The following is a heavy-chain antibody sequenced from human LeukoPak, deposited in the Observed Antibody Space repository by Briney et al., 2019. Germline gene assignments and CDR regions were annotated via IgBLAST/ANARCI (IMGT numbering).Heavy chain of an antibody. V-gene: IGHV3-43D*03. Sequence: GGSLRLSCAASGFTFDDYAMHWVRQAPGKGLEWVSLISWDGGSTYYADSVKGRFTISRDNAKNTVYLEMNSLRAEDTAVYYCARAWDVWGKGTTVTISS. CDR1: GFTFDDYA. J-gene: IGHJ6*04. CDR3: ARAWDV. CDR2: ISWDGGST.